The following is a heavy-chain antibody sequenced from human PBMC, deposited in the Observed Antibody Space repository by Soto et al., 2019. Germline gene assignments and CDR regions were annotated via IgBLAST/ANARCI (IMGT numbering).Heavy chain of an antibody. D-gene: IGHD3-10*01. CDR3: ARGSGKGYYYGMDV. V-gene: IGHV1-69*02. CDR2: IIPILGIA. CDR1: GGTFSSYT. Sequence: QVQLVQSGAEVKKPGSSVKVSCKASGGTFSSYTISWVRQAPGQGLEWMERIIPILGIANYAQKFQGRVTITADKSTSTAYMELSSLRFEDTAVYYCARGSGKGYYYGMDVWGQGTTVTVSS. J-gene: IGHJ6*02.